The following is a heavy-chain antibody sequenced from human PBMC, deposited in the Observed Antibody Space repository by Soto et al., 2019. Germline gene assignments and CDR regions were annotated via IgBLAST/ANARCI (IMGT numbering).Heavy chain of an antibody. CDR2: INHDGSEQ. V-gene: IGHV3-7*01. CDR3: ARDIGYSSFDY. Sequence: EVQLVESGGDLVQPGGSLRLSCAVSGFSFRNYWMSWVRQAPGKGLEWVANINHDGSEQNFLNSVKGRFTISRDNGKNSLFLQMNSLRAGDTAVYFCARDIGYSSFDYWGQGTLVTVSS. D-gene: IGHD2-15*01. CDR1: GFSFRNYW. J-gene: IGHJ4*02.